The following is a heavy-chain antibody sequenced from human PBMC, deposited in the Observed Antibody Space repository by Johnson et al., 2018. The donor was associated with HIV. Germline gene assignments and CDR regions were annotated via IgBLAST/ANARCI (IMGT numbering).Heavy chain of an antibody. CDR2: IYSGGST. Sequence: VQLVESGGGLIQPGGSLRLSCVGSGFTVSSNYMSWVRQAPGKGLEWVSVIYSGGSTYYADSVKGRFTISRDTPKNTLYFQMNGLRAEDTAVYYCAKQNRGAFDIWGQGTMVTVSS. CDR3: AKQNRGAFDI. CDR1: GFTVSSNY. J-gene: IGHJ3*02. V-gene: IGHV3-53*01. D-gene: IGHD1/OR15-1a*01.